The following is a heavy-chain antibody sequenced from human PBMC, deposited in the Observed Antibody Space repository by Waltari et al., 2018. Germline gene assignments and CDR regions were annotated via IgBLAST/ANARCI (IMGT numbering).Heavy chain of an antibody. CDR3: TTTSQKYSGSYYS. CDR2: IKSKTDGGTT. Sequence: RQAPGKGLEWVGRIKSKTDGGTTDYAAPVKGRFTISRDDSKNTLYLQMNSLKTEDTAVYYCTTTSQKYSGSYYSWGQGTMVTVSS. J-gene: IGHJ3*01. V-gene: IGHV3-15*01. D-gene: IGHD1-26*01.